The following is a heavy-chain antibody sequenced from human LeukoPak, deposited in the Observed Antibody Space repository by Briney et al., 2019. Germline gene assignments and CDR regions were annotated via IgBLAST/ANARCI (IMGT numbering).Heavy chain of an antibody. V-gene: IGHV4-59*01. CDR1: GGSISSYY. CDR3: ARTTTVRGTYYMDV. Sequence: SEPLSLTCTVSGGSISSYYWSWIRQPPGKGLEWIGYIYYSGSTNYNPSLKSRVTISVDTSKNRFSLKLRSVTAADTAVYYCARTTTVRGTYYMDVWGKGTTVTVSS. J-gene: IGHJ6*03. CDR2: IYYSGST. D-gene: IGHD3-10*01.